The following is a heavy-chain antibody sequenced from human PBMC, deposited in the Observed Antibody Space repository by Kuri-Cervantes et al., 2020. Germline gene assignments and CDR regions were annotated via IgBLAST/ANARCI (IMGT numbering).Heavy chain of an antibody. J-gene: IGHJ3*02. CDR3: AHTNLYYDILTGYHDDAFDI. CDR1: GFSLSTSGVG. D-gene: IGHD3-9*01. CDR2: IYWDDDK. Sequence: SGPTLVKPTQTLTLTCTFSGFSLSTSGVGVGWIRQPPGKALEWLALIYWDDDKRYSPSLKSRLTITKETSKNQVVLTMTNMDPVDTATYYCAHTNLYYDILTGYHDDAFDIWGQGTMVTVSS. V-gene: IGHV2-5*02.